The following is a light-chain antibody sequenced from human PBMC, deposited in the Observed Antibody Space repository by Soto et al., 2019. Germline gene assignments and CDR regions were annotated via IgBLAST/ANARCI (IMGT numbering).Light chain of an antibody. V-gene: IGKV3-15*01. CDR2: EAS. Sequence: EIVMTQSPATLSVSPGERATLSCRASQSVASNLAWYQQKPGQAPRLLIYEASTRATGIPARFSGSGSGTEFTLTLSSLQSEDFAVYYCQQYNKWPLTFGGGTKVEIK. CDR1: QSVASN. CDR3: QQYNKWPLT. J-gene: IGKJ4*01.